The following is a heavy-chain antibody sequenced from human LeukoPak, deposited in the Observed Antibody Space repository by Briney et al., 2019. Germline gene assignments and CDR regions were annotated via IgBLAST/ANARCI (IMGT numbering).Heavy chain of an antibody. CDR3: AREGSYYYDSSRYFDY. Sequence: SQTLSLTFTVSGGSISSGDYYWSWIRQPPGKGLEWIGYIYYSGSTYYNPSLKSRVTISVDTSKNQFSLKLSSVTAADTAVYYCAREGSYYYDSSRYFDYWGQGTLVTVSS. D-gene: IGHD3-22*01. J-gene: IGHJ4*02. CDR2: IYYSGST. V-gene: IGHV4-30-4*01. CDR1: GGSISSGDYY.